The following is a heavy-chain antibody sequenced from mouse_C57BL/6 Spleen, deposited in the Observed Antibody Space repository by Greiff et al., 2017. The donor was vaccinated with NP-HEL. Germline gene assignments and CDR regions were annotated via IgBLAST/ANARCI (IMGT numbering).Heavy chain of an antibody. J-gene: IGHJ2*01. CDR1: GFSFNTYA. V-gene: IGHV10-1*01. CDR2: IRSKSNNYAT. Sequence: EVHLVESGGGLVQPKGSLKLSCAASGFSFNTYAMNWVRQAPGKGLEWVARIRSKSNNYATYYADSVKDRFTISTDDSQSILYLQVNDLKTVNTAMYYCVRRSFDYWGQGTTLTVSS. CDR3: VRRSFDY.